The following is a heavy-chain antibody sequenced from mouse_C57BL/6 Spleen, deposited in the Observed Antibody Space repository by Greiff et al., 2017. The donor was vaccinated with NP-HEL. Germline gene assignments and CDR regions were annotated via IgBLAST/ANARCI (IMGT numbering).Heavy chain of an antibody. J-gene: IGHJ1*03. CDR2: INPNYGTT. CDR3: ASLYYGSSYFWYFDV. Sequence: VHVKQSGPELVKPGASVKISCKASGYSFTDYNMNWVKQSNGKSLEWIGVINPNYGTTSYNQKFKGKATLTVDQSSSTAYMQLNSLTSEDSAVYYCASLYYGSSYFWYFDVWGTGTTVTVSS. V-gene: IGHV1-39*01. D-gene: IGHD1-1*01. CDR1: GYSFTDYN.